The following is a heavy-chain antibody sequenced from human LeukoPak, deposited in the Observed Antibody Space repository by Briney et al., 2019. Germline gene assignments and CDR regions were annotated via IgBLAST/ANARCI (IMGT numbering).Heavy chain of an antibody. CDR3: AKDRYSSSWDLFDY. CDR2: ISYDGSNK. Sequence: PGGSLRLSCAASGFTFSSYGMHWVRQAPGKGLEWVAVISYDGSNKYYADSVKGRFTISRDNSKNTLYLQMNSLRAEDTAVYYCAKDRYSSSWDLFDYWGQGTLVTVSS. J-gene: IGHJ4*02. V-gene: IGHV3-30*18. CDR1: GFTFSSYG. D-gene: IGHD6-13*01.